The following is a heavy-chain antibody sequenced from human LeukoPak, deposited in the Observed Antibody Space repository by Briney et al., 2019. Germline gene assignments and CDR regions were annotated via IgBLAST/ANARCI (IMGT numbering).Heavy chain of an antibody. J-gene: IGHJ4*02. CDR3: AKDKSGEFDY. CDR1: GYTFSSYG. V-gene: IGHV3-30*18. D-gene: IGHD1-26*01. CDR2: ISYDGSNK. Sequence: GGSLRLSCAASGYTFSSYGMHRVRQAPGKGLEWVAVISYDGSNKYYADSVKGRFTISRDNSKNTLYLQMNSLRAEDTAVYYCAKDKSGEFDYWGQGTLVTVSS.